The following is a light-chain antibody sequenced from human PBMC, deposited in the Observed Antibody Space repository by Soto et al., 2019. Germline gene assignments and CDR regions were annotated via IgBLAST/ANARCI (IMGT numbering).Light chain of an antibody. Sequence: EIELTQSPGTLSLSPGERATLSCRASQSVSSSYLAWYQQKPGQAPRLLIYDASSRATGIPDRFSGSGSGTDFTLTISRLEPEDLAVYYCQQYNDWPPYTFGQGTKVDIK. J-gene: IGKJ2*01. CDR1: QSVSSSY. V-gene: IGKV3-20*01. CDR3: QQYNDWPPYT. CDR2: DAS.